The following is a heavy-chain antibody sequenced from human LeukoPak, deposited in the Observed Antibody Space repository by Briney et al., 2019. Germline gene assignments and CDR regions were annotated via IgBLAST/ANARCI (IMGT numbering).Heavy chain of an antibody. CDR3: ARIPLLWFGETNYFDY. CDR2: INSDGSST. V-gene: IGHV3-74*01. Sequence: PGGSLRLSCAASGFTFSSYWMHWVRQAPGKGLVWVSRINSDGSSTSYADSVKDRFTISRDNAKDTLYLQMNSLRAEDTAVYYCARIPLLWFGETNYFDYWGQGTLVTVSS. D-gene: IGHD3-10*01. J-gene: IGHJ4*02. CDR1: GFTFSSYW.